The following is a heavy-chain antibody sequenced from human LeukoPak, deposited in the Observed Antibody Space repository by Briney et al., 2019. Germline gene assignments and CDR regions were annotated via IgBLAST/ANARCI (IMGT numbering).Heavy chain of an antibody. J-gene: IGHJ3*02. CDR3: ARGLPAAMGGDAFDI. V-gene: IGHV3-30*09. Sequence: GRSLRLSCAASGFTLSSYAMHWVRQAPGKGLEWVAVISYDGSNKYYADSVKGRFAISRDNSKNTLYLQMNSLRAEDTAVYYCARGLPAAMGGDAFDIWGQGTMVTVSS. CDR2: ISYDGSNK. D-gene: IGHD2-2*01. CDR1: GFTLSSYA.